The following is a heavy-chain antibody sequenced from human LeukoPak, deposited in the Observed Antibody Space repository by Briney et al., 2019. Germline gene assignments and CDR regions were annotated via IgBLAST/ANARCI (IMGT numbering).Heavy chain of an antibody. V-gene: IGHV3-21*01. D-gene: IGHD3-22*01. CDR1: GFTFSSYS. CDR3: ARHSSLNYYYYYGMDV. J-gene: IGHJ6*02. Sequence: GGSLRLSCAASGFTFSSYSMNWVRQAPGKGLEWVSSISSSSSYIYYADSVKGRFTISRDNAKNSPYLQMNSLRAEDTAVYYCARHSSLNYYYYYGMDVWGQGTTVTVSS. CDR2: ISSSSSYI.